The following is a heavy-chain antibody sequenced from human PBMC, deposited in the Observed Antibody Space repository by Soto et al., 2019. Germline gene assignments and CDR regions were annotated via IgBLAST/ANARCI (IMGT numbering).Heavy chain of an antibody. Sequence: ASVKVSCKASGYTFINFGINWVRQAPGQGLEWMGWITPYNGNANYPQKHQDRLTITTDTSTNTAYLELRSLRSDDTAVYFCARDRMFSGAHHDYWGQGTRVTVSS. J-gene: IGHJ4*02. CDR3: ARDRMFSGAHHDY. D-gene: IGHD1-26*01. CDR2: ITPYNGNA. CDR1: GYTFINFG. V-gene: IGHV1-18*04.